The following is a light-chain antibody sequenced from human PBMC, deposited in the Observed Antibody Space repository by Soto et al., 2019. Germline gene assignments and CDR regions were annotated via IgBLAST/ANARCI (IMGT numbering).Light chain of an antibody. CDR2: EVG. J-gene: IGLJ2*01. V-gene: IGLV2-14*01. CDR3: SSYTTIKNVV. CDR1: SSDIGTYKY. Sequence: QSALSQPASVSGSPGQSITISCTGTSSDIGTYKYVSRFQHHPGKAPKLIIFEVGNRPSGISDRFSGFKSANTAYLTISGVQPEEDADYHCSSYTTIKNVVFGGGTKVTVL.